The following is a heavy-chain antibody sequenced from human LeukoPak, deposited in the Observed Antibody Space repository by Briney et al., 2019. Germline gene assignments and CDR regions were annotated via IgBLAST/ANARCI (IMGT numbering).Heavy chain of an antibody. J-gene: IGHJ5*02. CDR2: ISPDGTNE. Sequence: GGSLRLSCAASGFTFSNYAIHWVRQAPGKGLEWVTMISPDGTNEYYVDSVKGRFIISRDNSKTTVYLQMNSLRAEDTAVYYCARDLGYWPSWGQGTLVTVSS. CDR1: GFTFSNYA. CDR3: ARDLGYWPS. V-gene: IGHV3-30-3*01. D-gene: IGHD2-2*03.